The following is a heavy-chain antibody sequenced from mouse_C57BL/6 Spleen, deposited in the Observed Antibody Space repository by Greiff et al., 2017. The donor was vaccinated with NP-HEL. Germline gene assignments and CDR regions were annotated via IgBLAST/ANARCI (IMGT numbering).Heavy chain of an antibody. CDR1: GFNIKDDY. V-gene: IGHV14-4*01. D-gene: IGHD1-1*01. CDR3: LLLRYPAWFAY. J-gene: IGHJ3*01. CDR2: IDPENGDT. Sequence: EVQLQQSGAELVRPGASVKLSCTASGFNIKDDYMHWVKQRPEQGLEWIGWIDPENGDTEYASKFQGKATITADTSSNTAYLQLSSLTSEDTAVYYFLLLRYPAWFAYWGQGTLVTVSA.